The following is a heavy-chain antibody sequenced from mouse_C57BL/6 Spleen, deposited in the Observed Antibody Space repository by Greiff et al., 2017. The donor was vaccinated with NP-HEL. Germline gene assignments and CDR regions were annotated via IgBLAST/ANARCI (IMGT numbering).Heavy chain of an antibody. CDR2: IDPNCGGT. J-gene: IGHJ2*01. Sequence: QVQLQQSGPELVKPGASVKLSCKASGYTFTSYWMHWVKQRPGRGLEWIGRIDPNCGGTKYNEKFKGKATLTVDKTSSTAYMQLSSQTSEDSAVYACADGNYDGNSYSYFDYWGQGTTLTVSS. CDR3: ADGNYDGNSYSYFDY. V-gene: IGHV1-72*01. CDR1: GYTFTSYW. D-gene: IGHD1-1*01.